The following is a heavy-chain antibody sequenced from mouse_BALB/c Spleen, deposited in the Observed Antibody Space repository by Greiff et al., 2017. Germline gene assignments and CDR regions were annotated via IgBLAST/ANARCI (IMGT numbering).Heavy chain of an antibody. V-gene: IGHV1-7*01. D-gene: IGHD1-1*01. J-gene: IGHJ1*01. Sequence: QVQLQQSGAELAKPGASVKMSCKASGYTFTSYWMHWVKQRPGQGLEWIGYINPSTGYTEYNQKFKDKATLTADKSSSTAYMQLSSLTSEDSAVYYCARSRANWYFDVWGAGTTVTVSS. CDR2: INPSTGYT. CDR1: GYTFTSYW. CDR3: ARSRANWYFDV.